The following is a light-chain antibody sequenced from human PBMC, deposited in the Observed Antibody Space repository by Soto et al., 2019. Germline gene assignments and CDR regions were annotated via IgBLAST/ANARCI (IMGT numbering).Light chain of an antibody. CDR2: DVS. J-gene: IGLJ1*01. CDR1: SSDVGGYNF. CDR3: NSYTSSSTRV. V-gene: IGLV2-14*01. Sequence: QSALTQPASVSGSPGQSITISCTGTSSDVGGYNFVSWYQQHPGKAPKLMIYDVSNCPSGVSNRFSGSKSGNTASLTISGLQAEDEADYYCNSYTSSSTRVFGTGTKVTVL.